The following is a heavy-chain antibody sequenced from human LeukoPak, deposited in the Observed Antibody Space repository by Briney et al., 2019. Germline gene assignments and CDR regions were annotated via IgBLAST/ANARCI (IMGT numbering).Heavy chain of an antibody. Sequence: PSGTLSLTCAVSGGSISSSNWWSWVRQPPGKGLQWIGEIHHSGSTNYDPSLKSRVTISVDKSKNQFSLKLSSVTAADTAVYYCARDYELRNTLYYYYYMDVWGKGTTVTVSS. CDR2: IHHSGST. J-gene: IGHJ6*03. V-gene: IGHV4-4*02. D-gene: IGHD1-7*01. CDR1: GGSISSSNW. CDR3: ARDYELRNTLYYYYYMDV.